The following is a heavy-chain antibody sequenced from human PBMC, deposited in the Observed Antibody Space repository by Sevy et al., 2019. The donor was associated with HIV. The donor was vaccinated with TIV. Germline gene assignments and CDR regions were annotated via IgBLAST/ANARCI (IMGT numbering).Heavy chain of an antibody. Sequence: GGSLRLSCAVSGFNFNIYSRSWVGQAPGKGLEWVSTLSFGGGKINYADSVKGRFIISRDDSKNTLYLQMNSLRAEDTAVYFCAREGCTRPHDYWGQGTLVTVSS. V-gene: IGHV3-23*01. CDR1: GFNFNIYS. J-gene: IGHJ4*02. CDR2: LSFGGGKI. CDR3: AREGCTRPHDY. D-gene: IGHD2-8*01.